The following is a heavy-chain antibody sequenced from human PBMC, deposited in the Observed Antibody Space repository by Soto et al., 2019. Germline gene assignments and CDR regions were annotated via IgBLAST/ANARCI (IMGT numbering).Heavy chain of an antibody. CDR2: IYHSGST. CDR1: GGSISSSNW. D-gene: IGHD3-22*01. J-gene: IGHJ4*02. CDR3: ARRREDDRSGYHNIDY. V-gene: IGHV4-4*02. Sequence: SETLSLTCAVSGGSISSSNWWSWVRQPPGKGLEWIGEIYHSGSTNYNPSLKSRVTISVDKSKNQFSLWLSSVIAADTAVYYCARRREDDRSGYHNIDYWGRGTLVTVSS.